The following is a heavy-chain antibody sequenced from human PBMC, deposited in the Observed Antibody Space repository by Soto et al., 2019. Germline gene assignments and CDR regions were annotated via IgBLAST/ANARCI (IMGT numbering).Heavy chain of an antibody. D-gene: IGHD5-12*01. CDR3: AWDPAPLDIMTTTSLEY. V-gene: IGHV1-2*04. CDR2: INTNSGGT. CDR1: GYIFTAYY. Sequence: QVQLVQSGAEVKKPGASVKVSCKASGYIFTAYYIHWVRQAPGQGLEWMGWINTNSGGTNYAQQFQAWLTMTRDPSMNTASTELRRLKSDGTAVYYCAWDPAPLDIMTTTSLEYWGQGTLVTVSS. J-gene: IGHJ4*02.